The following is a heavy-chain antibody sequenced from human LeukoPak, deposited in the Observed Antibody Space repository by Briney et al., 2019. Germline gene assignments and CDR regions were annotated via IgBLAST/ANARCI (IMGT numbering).Heavy chain of an antibody. V-gene: IGHV3-15*01. CDR3: TTSKASSGYYSRPGLGFDY. D-gene: IGHD3-22*01. Sequence: GGSLRLSCAASGFTFSNAWMSWVRQAPGKGLEWVGRIKSKTDGGTTDYAAPVKGRFTISRDDSKNTLYLQMNSLKTEDTAVYYCTTSKASSGYYSRPGLGFDYWGQGTLVTVSS. J-gene: IGHJ4*02. CDR1: GFTFSNAW. CDR2: IKSKTDGGTT.